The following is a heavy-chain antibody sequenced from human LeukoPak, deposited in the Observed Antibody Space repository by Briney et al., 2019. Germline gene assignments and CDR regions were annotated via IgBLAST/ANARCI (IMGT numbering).Heavy chain of an antibody. CDR3: AKGNWDKLEVFDY. CDR1: GFTFSNYG. V-gene: IGHV3-23*01. Sequence: GGSLRLSCAASGFTFSNYGMRWVRQAPGKGLEWVSGISGSGDNTYYADSVKGRLTISRDNSKDTLSLLMNSLRAEDTAIYYCAKGNWDKLEVFDYWGQGTLVTVSS. D-gene: IGHD1/OR15-1a*01. J-gene: IGHJ4*02. CDR2: ISGSGDNT.